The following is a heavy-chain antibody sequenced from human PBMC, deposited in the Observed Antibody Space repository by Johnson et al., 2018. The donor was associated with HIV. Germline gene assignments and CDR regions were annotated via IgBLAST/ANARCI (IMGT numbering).Heavy chain of an antibody. CDR1: GFTFSSYD. D-gene: IGHD3-16*01. CDR3: VKDRGRPGTPAAFDI. J-gene: IGHJ3*02. V-gene: IGHV3-13*01. CDR2: IGTS. Sequence: VQLVESGGGLVQPGGSLRLSCAASGFTFSSYDMHWVRQATGKGLEWVSAIGTSYYADSVRGRFTISRDNSKNTLYLQMSSLTVEDTAVYYCVKDRGRPGTPAAFDIWGQGTMLTVSS.